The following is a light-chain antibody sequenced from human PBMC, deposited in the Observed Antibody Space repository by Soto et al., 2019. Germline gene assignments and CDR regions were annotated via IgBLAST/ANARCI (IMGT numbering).Light chain of an antibody. J-gene: IGKJ1*01. Sequence: DIQMTQSPSTLSASVGDRVTLTCRASQSISSWLAWYQQKPGKAPKLLIYDASSLGTGVPSRFSGSGSGTEFSITISSRQHDDFAAYYCQQYNSYSPRTFGQGTKVEIK. V-gene: IGKV1-5*01. CDR1: QSISSW. CDR2: DAS. CDR3: QQYNSYSPRT.